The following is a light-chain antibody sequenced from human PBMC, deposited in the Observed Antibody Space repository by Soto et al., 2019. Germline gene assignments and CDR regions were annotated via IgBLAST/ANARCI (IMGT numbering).Light chain of an antibody. J-gene: IGKJ1*01. CDR2: HAS. Sequence: IQLTQSPSTLPASVGDRVTLTCRASQSITNWLAWYQQKPGTAPKLLIYHASILETAVPSRFSGNGSGTEFTLTISSLQPGDFATYYCQQYNSYSFGQGSRVEIK. CDR1: QSITNW. V-gene: IGKV1-5*01. CDR3: QQYNSYS.